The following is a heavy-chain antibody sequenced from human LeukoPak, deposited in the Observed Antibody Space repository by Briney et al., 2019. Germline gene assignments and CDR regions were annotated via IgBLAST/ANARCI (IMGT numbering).Heavy chain of an antibody. D-gene: IGHD1-1*01. Sequence: GESLKISCKDSGYSFTSYWIAWVRQMPGKGLVWMGIIFPGDSDTRYSPSFQGQVTISADKSISTAFLQWSSLQASDTAMYYCARATTGPRTIDYWGQGTLVTVSS. CDR2: IFPGDSDT. V-gene: IGHV5-51*01. CDR1: GYSFTSYW. CDR3: ARATTGPRTIDY. J-gene: IGHJ4*02.